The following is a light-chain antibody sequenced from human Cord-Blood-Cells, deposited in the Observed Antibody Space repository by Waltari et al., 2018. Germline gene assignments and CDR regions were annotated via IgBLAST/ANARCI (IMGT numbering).Light chain of an antibody. CDR2: GAS. V-gene: IGKV3-20*01. J-gene: IGKJ4*01. Sequence: EIVLTQSPGTLXXXPGXXXTXSCRASQSVSSSYLAWYQQKPGQAPRLLIYGASSRATGIPDRFSGSGSGTDFTLTISRLEPEDFAVYYCQQYGSSPTFGGGTKVEIK. CDR1: QSVSSSY. CDR3: QQYGSSPT.